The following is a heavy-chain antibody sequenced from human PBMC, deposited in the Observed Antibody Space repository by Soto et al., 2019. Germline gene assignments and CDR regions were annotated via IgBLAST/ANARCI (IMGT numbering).Heavy chain of an antibody. Sequence: QVQLVQSGAEVKKAGSSVKVSCKASGGTFSSCAISWVRQAPGQGLEWMGGIIPIFGTADYAQKFQGRVTITADESTSTAYMELSSLRSEDTAVYYCASHCGGDCYSRSPPYYYYGMDVWGQGTTVTVSS. V-gene: IGHV1-69*12. CDR2: IIPIFGTA. CDR3: ASHCGGDCYSRSPPYYYYGMDV. CDR1: GGTFSSCA. J-gene: IGHJ6*02. D-gene: IGHD2-21*02.